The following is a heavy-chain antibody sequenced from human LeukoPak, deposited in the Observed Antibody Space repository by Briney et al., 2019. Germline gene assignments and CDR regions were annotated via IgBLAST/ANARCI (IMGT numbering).Heavy chain of an antibody. CDR1: GGSMSSYY. CDR2: IYYSGST. CDR3: AGIPPSEYYYMDV. D-gene: IGHD2-21*01. V-gene: IGHV4-59*08. J-gene: IGHJ6*03. Sequence: SETLSLTCTVSGGSMSSYYWSWIRQPPGKGLEWIGYIYYSGSTNYNPSLKSRVTISVDTSKNQFSLKLSSVTAADTAVYYCAGIPPSEYYYMDVWGKGTTVTVSS.